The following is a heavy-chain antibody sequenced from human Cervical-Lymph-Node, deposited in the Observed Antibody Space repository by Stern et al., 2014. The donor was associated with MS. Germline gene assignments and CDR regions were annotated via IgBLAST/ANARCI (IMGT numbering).Heavy chain of an antibody. V-gene: IGHV1-2*02. Sequence: VQLVQSGAEVEKPGASVKVSCKASGYIFTDYYLHWVRQAPGQGLEWMGRINPKSGGTSYQGRVTLTRDTSITTAYMDLSRLTSDDTAVYYCTRALRIADRPSPGGHWFDPWGQGTLVIVSS. CDR1: GYIFTDYY. J-gene: IGHJ5*02. CDR2: INPKSGGT. CDR3: TRALRIADRPSPGGHWFDP. D-gene: IGHD6-6*01.